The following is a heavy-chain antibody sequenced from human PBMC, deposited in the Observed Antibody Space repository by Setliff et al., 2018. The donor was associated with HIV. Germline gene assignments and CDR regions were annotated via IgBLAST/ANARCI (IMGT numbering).Heavy chain of an antibody. J-gene: IGHJ4*02. D-gene: IGHD5-12*01. CDR1: GFTFSSYA. Sequence: PGGTLRLSCAASGFTFSSYAMSWVRQAPGKGLEWVSAISGSGSSTYYADSVKGRFTISRDNAKNTLYLQMNSLRAEDTGVYYCHSGYDTEEQSYFDYWGQGTLVTVSS. CDR3: HSGYDTEEQSYFDY. CDR2: ISGSGSST. V-gene: IGHV3-23*01.